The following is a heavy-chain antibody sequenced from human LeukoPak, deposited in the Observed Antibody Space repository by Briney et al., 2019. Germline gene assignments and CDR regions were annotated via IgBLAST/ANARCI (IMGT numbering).Heavy chain of an antibody. CDR1: GGPFSGYY. CDR3: ARGEIVGLFDY. D-gene: IGHD3-22*01. J-gene: IGHJ4*02. V-gene: IGHV4-34*01. Sequence: SETLSLTCAVYGGPFSGYYWSWIRQPPGKGLEWIGEINHSGSTNYNPSLKSRVTISVDTSKNQFSLKLSSVTAADTAVYYCARGEIVGLFDYWGQGTLVTVSS. CDR2: INHSGST.